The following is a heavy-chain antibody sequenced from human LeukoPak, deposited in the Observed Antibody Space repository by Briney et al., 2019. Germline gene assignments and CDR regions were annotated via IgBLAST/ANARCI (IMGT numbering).Heavy chain of an antibody. CDR3: ARDSYSSGWYIIDY. J-gene: IGHJ4*02. Sequence: SETLSLTCSVSGGSISNYFWTWIRQPPGKGLEWIGYIYYSGSTNYNPSLKSRVTISVDTSKNQFSLKLSSVTAADTAVYYCARDSYSSGWYIIDYWGQGTLVTVSS. CDR2: IYYSGST. V-gene: IGHV4-59*01. CDR1: GGSISNYF. D-gene: IGHD6-19*01.